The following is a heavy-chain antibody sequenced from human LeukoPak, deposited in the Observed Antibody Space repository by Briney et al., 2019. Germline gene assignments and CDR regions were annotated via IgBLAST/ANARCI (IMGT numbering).Heavy chain of an antibody. CDR1: GFTFSSYT. J-gene: IGHJ3*02. Sequence: GGSLRLSCAASGFTFSSYTMNWVRQAPGKGQEWVSSISPSSSNIYYADSVKGRFTISRDNAKNSLYLQMNSLRAEDTAVYYCARSLRAFDIWGHGTMVTVSS. CDR2: ISPSSSNI. CDR3: ARSLRAFDI. V-gene: IGHV3-21*01.